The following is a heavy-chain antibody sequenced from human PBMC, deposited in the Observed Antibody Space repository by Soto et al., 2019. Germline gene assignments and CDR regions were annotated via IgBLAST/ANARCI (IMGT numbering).Heavy chain of an antibody. V-gene: IGHV3-73*01. CDR2: IRSKANNYAT. CDR1: GFTFSDSS. Sequence: EVQLVESGGGLVQPGGSLKVSCAASGFTFSDSSMHWVRQASGKGLEWVARIRSKANNYATGYAASVKGRFTISRDDSXNXXYLQMNNLKPEDTAIYYCTRDDIVLVPAAIDAFDIWGQGTTVIVSS. D-gene: IGHD2-2*01. J-gene: IGHJ3*02. CDR3: TRDDIVLVPAAIDAFDI.